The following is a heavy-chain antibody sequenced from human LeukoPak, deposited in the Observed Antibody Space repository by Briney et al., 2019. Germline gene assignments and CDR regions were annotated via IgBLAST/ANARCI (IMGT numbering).Heavy chain of an antibody. CDR2: INPNSGGT. CDR3: ARDVGVTTPLDH. D-gene: IGHD4-17*01. J-gene: IGHJ4*02. CDR1: GYSFTGHY. Sequence: ASVKVSCKASGYSFTGHYMLWVRQAPGQGLEWMGWINPNSGGTNYPQKFQGRVTLTRDTSISTAYMELNGLRSDDTAVYYCARDVGVTTPLDHWGQGTLVTVSS. V-gene: IGHV1-2*02.